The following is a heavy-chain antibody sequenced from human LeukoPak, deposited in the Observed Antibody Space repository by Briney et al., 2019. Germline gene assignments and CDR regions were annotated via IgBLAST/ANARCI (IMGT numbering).Heavy chain of an antibody. CDR3: ARDREPQLEGLFDY. V-gene: IGHV3-21*01. J-gene: IGHJ4*02. CDR1: GLTFSNFG. Sequence: PGGSLRLSCAASGLTFSNFGMSWVRQAPGKGLEWVSSISSSSSYIYYADSVKGRFTISRDNAKNSLYLQMNSLRAEDTAVYYCARDREPQLEGLFDYWGQGTLVTVSS. D-gene: IGHD6-13*01. CDR2: ISSSSSYI.